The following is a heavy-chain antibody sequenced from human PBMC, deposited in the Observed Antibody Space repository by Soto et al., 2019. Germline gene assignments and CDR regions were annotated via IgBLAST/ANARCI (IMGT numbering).Heavy chain of an antibody. CDR2: ISGSGGST. CDR3: AKDRGQYYYDSSAEPPEE. D-gene: IGHD3-22*01. Sequence: EVQLLESGGGLVQPGGSLRLSCAASGFTFSSYAMSWVRQAPGKGLEWVSAISGSGGSTYYADSVKGRFTISRDNSKNTLYLQMNSLRAEDTAVYYCAKDRGQYYYDSSAEPPEEWGQGTLVTVSS. V-gene: IGHV3-23*01. J-gene: IGHJ4*02. CDR1: GFTFSSYA.